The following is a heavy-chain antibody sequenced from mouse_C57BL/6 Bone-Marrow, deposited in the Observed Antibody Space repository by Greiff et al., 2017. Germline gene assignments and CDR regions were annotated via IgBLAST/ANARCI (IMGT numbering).Heavy chain of an antibody. CDR1: GYTFPSYW. J-gene: IGHJ3*01. V-gene: IGHV1-69*01. CDR3: ARTCGSAWFAY. CDR2: IDPSGSYT. Sequence: QVQLQQPGAELVKPGASVTLSCKASGYTFPSYWLHWVKQRPGQGLEWIGEIDPSGSYTNYNQKFKGKSTFTVDKSSSTAYMQLSSLTSEDSAGYYCARTCGSAWFAYGGQGTLVTVSA.